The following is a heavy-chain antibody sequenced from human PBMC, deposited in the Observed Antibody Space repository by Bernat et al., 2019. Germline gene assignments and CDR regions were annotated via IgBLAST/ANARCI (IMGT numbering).Heavy chain of an antibody. Sequence: EVQLVESGGGLIQPGGSLRLSCAASGFTVSNNYMSWVRQAPGKGLEWVSVIYSGGSTYYADSVKGRFTISRDNSKNTLYLQMNSLRAEDTAVYYCAREVSGPKANWFDPWGQGTLVTVSS. D-gene: IGHD2-15*01. J-gene: IGHJ5*02. CDR1: GFTVSNNY. CDR3: AREVSGPKANWFDP. V-gene: IGHV3-53*01. CDR2: IYSGGST.